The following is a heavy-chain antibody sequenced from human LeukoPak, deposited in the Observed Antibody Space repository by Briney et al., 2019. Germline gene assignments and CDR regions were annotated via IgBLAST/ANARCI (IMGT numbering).Heavy chain of an antibody. CDR3: ARDYKYAFDD. CDR1: GFTFSDYS. CDR2: IGIDSGNT. V-gene: IGHV3-48*01. Sequence: GGSLRLSCAASGFTFSDYSMNWVRQAPGKGLEWISYIGIDSGNTNYADSVKGRVTISGDKAKNSLYLQMNSLRVEDTAVYYCARDYKYAFDDWGQGTLVTVSS. J-gene: IGHJ4*02. D-gene: IGHD5-24*01.